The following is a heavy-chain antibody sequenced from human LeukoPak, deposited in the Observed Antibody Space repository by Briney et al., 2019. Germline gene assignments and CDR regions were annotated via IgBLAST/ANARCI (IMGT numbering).Heavy chain of an antibody. CDR3: ARGGTIRAYAFDI. V-gene: IGHV4-59*01. CDR2: IYYSGST. CDR1: GFTFSSYA. Sequence: GSLRLSCAASGFTFSSYAMSWVRQPPGKGLEWIGYIYYSGSTNYNPSLKSRVTISVDTSKNQFSLKLSSVTAADTAVYYCARGGTIRAYAFDIWGQGTMVTVSS. J-gene: IGHJ3*02. D-gene: IGHD3-16*01.